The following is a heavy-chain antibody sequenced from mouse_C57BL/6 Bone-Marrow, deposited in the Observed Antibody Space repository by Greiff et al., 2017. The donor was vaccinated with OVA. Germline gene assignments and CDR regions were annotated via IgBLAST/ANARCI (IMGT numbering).Heavy chain of an antibody. D-gene: IGHD1-1*01. CDR1: GFNITDDY. Sequence: EVNVVESGAELVRPGASVKLSCTASGFNITDDYMHWVKQRPEQGLEWIGWIDPENGDTEYASKFQGKATITADTSSNTAYLQLSSLTSEDAAVYCCTTAIYSSYGAYWGKGTLVTVSA. CDR3: TTAIYSSYGAY. CDR2: IDPENGDT. J-gene: IGHJ3*01. V-gene: IGHV14-4*01.